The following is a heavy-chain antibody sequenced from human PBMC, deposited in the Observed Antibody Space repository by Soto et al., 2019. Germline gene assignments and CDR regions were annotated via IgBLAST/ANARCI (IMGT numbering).Heavy chain of an antibody. J-gene: IGHJ6*02. V-gene: IGHV4-30-2*01. CDR3: ARDLWGYCGTDCYPLDV. CDR2: IYHSGST. D-gene: IGHD2-21*02. Sequence: LSLTCAVSGGSISSGGYSWSWIRQPTGKGLEWIGYIYHSGSTYYNPSLKRRVTISVDRSKNQFSLKLNSVTAADTAVYYCARDLWGYCGTDCYPLDVWGQGTTVTVSS. CDR1: GGSISSGGYS.